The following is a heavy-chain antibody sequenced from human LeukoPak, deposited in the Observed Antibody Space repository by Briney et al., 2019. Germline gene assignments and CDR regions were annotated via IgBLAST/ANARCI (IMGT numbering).Heavy chain of an antibody. CDR1: GYTFTGYY. V-gene: IGHV1-2*02. CDR3: AATYYEIDY. D-gene: IGHD3-3*01. CDR2: INPNSGGT. J-gene: IGHJ4*02. Sequence: ASVKVSCKASGYTFTGYYMHWVRQAPGQGLEWMGWINPNSGGTNYAQKFQGRVTMTTDTSTSTAYMELRSLRSDDTAVYYCAATYYEIDYWGQGTLVTVSS.